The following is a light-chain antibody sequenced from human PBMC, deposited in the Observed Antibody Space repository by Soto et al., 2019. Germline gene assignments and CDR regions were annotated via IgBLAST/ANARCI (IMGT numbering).Light chain of an antibody. CDR3: QQYDSYSWT. CDR1: QSVSNW. V-gene: IGKV1-5*01. J-gene: IGKJ1*01. CDR2: DVS. Sequence: DIQMTQSPSTLSASVGGRVTITCRASQSVSNWLAWYQQKPGKAPNLLIYDVSSLESGVPSRFSGSGSGTEFILTISILQPDDFATYYCQQYDSYSWTFGQGTKVDIK.